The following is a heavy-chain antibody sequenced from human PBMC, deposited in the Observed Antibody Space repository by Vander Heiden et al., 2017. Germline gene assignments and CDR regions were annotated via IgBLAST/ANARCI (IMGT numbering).Heavy chain of an antibody. CDR2: IISNTDK. V-gene: IGHV2-26*01. J-gene: IGHJ2*01. CDR3: ARTWSTYYYDSSGYYPNWYFDL. D-gene: IGHD3-22*01. Sequence: VTLKQSGPVLVKPSEPLTLTCTVSGFSLTNARMRVSWIRPPPGMALEWLAHIISNTDKSYSTSLKSRLTISKDTAKSQVVLTKTNMDPVDTATYYCARTWSTYYYDSSGYYPNWYFDLWGRGTLVTGSS. CDR1: GFSLTNARMR.